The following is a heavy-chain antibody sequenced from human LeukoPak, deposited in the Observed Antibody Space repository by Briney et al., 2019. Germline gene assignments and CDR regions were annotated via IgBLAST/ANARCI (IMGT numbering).Heavy chain of an antibody. V-gene: IGHV3-73*01. CDR1: GFTFSGSA. CDR2: IRSKANSYAT. J-gene: IGHJ5*02. CDR3: TRPQKSSRYYYGSGSYYTGVWFDP. D-gene: IGHD3-10*01. Sequence: GGSLRLSCAASGFTFSGSAMHWVRQASGKGLEWVGRIRSKANSYATAYAASVKGRFTISRDDSKNTAYLQMNSLKTEDTAVYYCTRPQKSSRYYYGSGSYYTGVWFDPWGQGTLVTVSS.